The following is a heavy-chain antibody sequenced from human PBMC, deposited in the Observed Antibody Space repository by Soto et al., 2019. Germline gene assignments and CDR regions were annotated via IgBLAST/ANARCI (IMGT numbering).Heavy chain of an antibody. J-gene: IGHJ4*02. CDR3: ARVLYDSSGYPPFDY. V-gene: IGHV3-20*04. CDR2: INWNGGST. Sequence: EVQLVESGGGVVRPGGSLRLSCAASGFTFDDYGMSWVRQAPGKGLEWVSGINWNGGSTGYADSVKGRFTIYRDNAKNSLYLQMNSLRAEDTALYYCARVLYDSSGYPPFDYWGQGTLVTVSS. CDR1: GFTFDDYG. D-gene: IGHD3-22*01.